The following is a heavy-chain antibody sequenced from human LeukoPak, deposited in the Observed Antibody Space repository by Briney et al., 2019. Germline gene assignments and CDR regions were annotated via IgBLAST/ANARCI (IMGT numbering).Heavy chain of an antibody. CDR3: ARCQDNSSPDF. J-gene: IGHJ4*02. V-gene: IGHV3-11*03. Sequence: GGSLRLSCAASGFTFRDYYMSWIRQAPGKGLEWVSYISSRSDYTNYADSVNDRFTISRDNAKNSLYLQMNSLRAEDTAVYYCARCQDNSSPDFWGQGTLVTVSS. CDR2: ISSRSDYT. CDR1: GFTFRDYY. D-gene: IGHD6-19*01.